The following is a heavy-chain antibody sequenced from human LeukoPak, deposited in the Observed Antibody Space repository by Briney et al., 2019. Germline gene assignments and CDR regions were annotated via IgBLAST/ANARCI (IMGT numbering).Heavy chain of an antibody. CDR2: INHSGST. D-gene: IGHD4-11*01. V-gene: IGHV4-34*01. J-gene: IGHJ4*02. Sequence: SETPSLTCAVYGGSFSGYYWSWIRQPPGKELEWIGEINHSGSTNYNPSLKSRVTISVDTSKNQFSLKLSSVTAADTAVYYCARGSGTVAYWGQGTLVTVSS. CDR1: GGSFSGYY. CDR3: ARGSGTVAY.